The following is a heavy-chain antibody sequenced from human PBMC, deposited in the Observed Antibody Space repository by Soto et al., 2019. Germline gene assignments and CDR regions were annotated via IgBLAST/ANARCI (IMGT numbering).Heavy chain of an antibody. CDR1: GFTFSNFW. CDR2: IKQDGSEK. V-gene: IGHV3-7*01. J-gene: IGHJ4*01. CDR3: ARDGYESSFYDY. D-gene: IGHD6-13*01. Sequence: PGGSLRLSCAASGFTFSNFWMTWVRQAPGKGLEWVANIKQDGSEKYYVDSVKGRFTISRDNSKNSVYLQMNSLRAEDTAVFYCARDGYESSFYDYWGHGTLVTVYS.